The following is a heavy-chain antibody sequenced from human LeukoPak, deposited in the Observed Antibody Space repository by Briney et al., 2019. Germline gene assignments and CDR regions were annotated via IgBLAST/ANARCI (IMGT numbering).Heavy chain of an antibody. CDR3: ARGLRWYPHQLVQFDI. CDR1: GGSFSGYY. Sequence: PSETLCLTCAVYGGSFSGYYWSWIRQPPGKGLEWIGEINHSGSTNYNPSLKSRVTISVDTSKNQFSLKLSSVTAADTAVYYCARGLRWYPHQLVQFDIWGQGTMVTVSS. CDR2: INHSGST. J-gene: IGHJ3*02. V-gene: IGHV4-34*01. D-gene: IGHD4-17*01.